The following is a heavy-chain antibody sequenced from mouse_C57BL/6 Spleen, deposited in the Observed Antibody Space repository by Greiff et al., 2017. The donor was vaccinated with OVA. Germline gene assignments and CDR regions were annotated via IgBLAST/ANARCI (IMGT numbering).Heavy chain of an antibody. V-gene: IGHV1-12*01. CDR2: IYPGHGDT. CDR3: AKSWDFDY. D-gene: IGHD4-1*01. Sequence: LQQSGAELVRPGASVTMSFTASGYTFPSYNMPWLKQTPSQGLEWIGAIYPGHGDTSYNQKFKGKATLTVDKSSSTAYMQLSSLTSEDSAVYFCAKSWDFDYWGQGTTLTVSS. J-gene: IGHJ2*01. CDR1: GYTFPSYN.